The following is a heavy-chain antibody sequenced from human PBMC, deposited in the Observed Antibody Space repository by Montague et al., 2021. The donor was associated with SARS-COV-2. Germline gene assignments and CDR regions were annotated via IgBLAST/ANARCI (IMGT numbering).Heavy chain of an antibody. CDR2: IYYSGST. CDR1: GGSISSSSYY. V-gene: IGHV4-39*07. J-gene: IGHJ6*02. Sequence: SESLSLTYTVSGGSISSSSYYWGWIRQPPGKGLEWIGSIYYSGSTCYNPSPKSRVTISVDTSKNQFSLKLSSVTAADTAVYYCARVGRQQLVRLSGMDVWGQGTTVTVSS. D-gene: IGHD6-13*01. CDR3: ARVGRQQLVRLSGMDV.